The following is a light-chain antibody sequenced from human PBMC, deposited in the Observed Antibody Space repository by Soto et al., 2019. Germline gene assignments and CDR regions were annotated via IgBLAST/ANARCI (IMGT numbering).Light chain of an antibody. CDR2: GSS. J-gene: IGKJ1*01. Sequence: TLMTQSPVTLSVSPVDRATLSCRASQSIRNNLAWYQQKPGQAPRLLIYGSSIRATGIPDRFSGSGSGTEFTLTINSLQSEDSAVYYCQQYNNWPPTWTFGQGTKVDIK. CDR3: QQYNNWPPTWT. V-gene: IGKV3-15*01. CDR1: QSIRNN.